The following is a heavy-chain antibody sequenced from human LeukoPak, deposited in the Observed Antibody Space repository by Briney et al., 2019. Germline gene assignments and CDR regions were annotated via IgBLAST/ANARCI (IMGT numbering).Heavy chain of an antibody. D-gene: IGHD5-18*01. CDR3: ARSAYTYSYEPLDY. J-gene: IGHJ4*02. Sequence: GGSLRLSCAASGITVSNNYMSWVRQAPGKGPEWVSVTYSGGSTYYADSVKGRFTISRDNSKNTLFLQMNSLRAEDTAVYYCARSAYTYSYEPLDYWGQGTLVTVSS. CDR1: GITVSNNY. CDR2: TYSGGST. V-gene: IGHV3-66*01.